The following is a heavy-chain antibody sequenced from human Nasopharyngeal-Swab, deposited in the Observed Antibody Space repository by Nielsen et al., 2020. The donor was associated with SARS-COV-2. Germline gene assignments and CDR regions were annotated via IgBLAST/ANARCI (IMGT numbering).Heavy chain of an antibody. D-gene: IGHD6-19*01. V-gene: IGHV3-48*01. CDR2: ISSSSSAI. J-gene: IGHJ4*02. CDR3: ASGGSSGWRTFDY. Sequence: GGSLRLSCAAPGFTFSSYSMNWVRQAPGKGLEWVSYISSSSSAIYYADSVKGRFTISRDNAKNSLYLQMNSLRAEDTAVYYCASGGSSGWRTFDYWGQGTLVTVSS. CDR1: GFTFSSYS.